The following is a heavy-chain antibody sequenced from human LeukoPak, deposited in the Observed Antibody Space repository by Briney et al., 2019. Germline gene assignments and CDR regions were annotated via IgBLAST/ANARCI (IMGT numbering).Heavy chain of an antibody. CDR3: ARDRGEYCSGGSCYYFDY. CDR1: GFTFSSYS. V-gene: IGHV3-21*01. J-gene: IGHJ4*02. Sequence: GGSLRLSCAASGFTFSSYSMNWVRQAPGKGPEWVSSISSSSSYIYYADSVKGRFTISRDNAKNSLYLQMNSLRAEDTAAYYCARDRGEYCSGGSCYYFDYWGQGTLVTVSS. CDR2: ISSSSSYI. D-gene: IGHD2-15*01.